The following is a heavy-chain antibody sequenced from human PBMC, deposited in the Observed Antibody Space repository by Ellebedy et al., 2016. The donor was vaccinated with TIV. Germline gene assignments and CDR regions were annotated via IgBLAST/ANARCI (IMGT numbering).Heavy chain of an antibody. D-gene: IGHD3-22*01. V-gene: IGHV4-59*01. J-gene: IGHJ3*02. CDR1: GDSISSYY. Sequence: SETLSLTXNVSGDSISSYYWSWIRQPPGKGLEWIGYIFHSGSTNYSPSLKSRVTISVDTSKKQFSLKLNSVTAADTAVYYCATQGVIRDPDAFDIWGQGTMVTVSS. CDR3: ATQGVIRDPDAFDI. CDR2: IFHSGST.